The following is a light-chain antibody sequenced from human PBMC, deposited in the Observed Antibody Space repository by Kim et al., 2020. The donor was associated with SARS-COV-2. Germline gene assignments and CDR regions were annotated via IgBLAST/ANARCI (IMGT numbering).Light chain of an antibody. V-gene: IGLV3-19*01. J-gene: IGLJ2*01. Sequence: ALGQTVRLTCQGDNLRRYYARWYQQKPGQAPLLVIYNKNNRPSGVPNRFSGSNSGNTASLTITGTQAEDEADYYCNSRDSTGNRVVFGGGTQLTVL. CDR1: NLRRYY. CDR3: NSRDSTGNRVV. CDR2: NKN.